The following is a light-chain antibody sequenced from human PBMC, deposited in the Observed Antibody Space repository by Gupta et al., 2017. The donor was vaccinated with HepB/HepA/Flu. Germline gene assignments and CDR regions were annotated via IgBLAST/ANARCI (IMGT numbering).Light chain of an antibody. CDR1: QSISSY. CDR2: AAS. Sequence: DIQMTQSPSSLSASVGDRVTITCRASQSISSYLNWYQQKPGKAPKLLIYAASSLQSGVPSRFSGRGSGTDFTLTISSRQPEDFATYYCQQSYSTPRSFGQGTKLEIK. J-gene: IGKJ2*03. CDR3: QQSYSTPRS. V-gene: IGKV1-39*01.